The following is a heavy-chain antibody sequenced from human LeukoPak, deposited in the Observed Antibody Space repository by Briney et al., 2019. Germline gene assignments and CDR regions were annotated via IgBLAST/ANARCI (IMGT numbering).Heavy chain of an antibody. CDR3: ARGTGYSYGYWWFDP. CDR2: TYYRSKWYN. D-gene: IGHD5-18*01. Sequence: SQTLSLTCAISGDSVSSNSAAWNWIRQSPSRGLEWLGRTYYRSKWYNDYAVSARSRITINPDTSKNQFSLQLNSVTPEDTAVYYCARGTGYSYGYWWFDPWGQGTLVTVSS. CDR1: GDSVSSNSAA. V-gene: IGHV6-1*01. J-gene: IGHJ5*02.